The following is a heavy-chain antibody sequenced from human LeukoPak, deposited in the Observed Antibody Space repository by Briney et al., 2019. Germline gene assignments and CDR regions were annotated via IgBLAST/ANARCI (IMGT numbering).Heavy chain of an antibody. D-gene: IGHD1-26*01. V-gene: IGHV4-38-2*01. J-gene: IGHJ4*02. CDR2: VYHSGTT. Sequence: PSDTLSPTCAVPAYFIISGYYWAWMRQPPGQGLAWLGRVYHSGTTHYNPAVKTRVTISVDTSKSQFSLTLSSVTAADTAVYYCARVDALGSYKTSHYYFDYWGQGTLVTVSS. CDR3: ARVDALGSYKTSHYYFDY. CDR1: AYFIISGYY.